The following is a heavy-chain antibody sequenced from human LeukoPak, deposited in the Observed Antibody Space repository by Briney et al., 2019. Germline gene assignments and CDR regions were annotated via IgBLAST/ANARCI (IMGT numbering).Heavy chain of an antibody. Sequence: PGGSLRLSCAASGFTFSSYGMSWVRQAPGKGLEWVSVITVTGGGTYYADSVKGRFTISRDNSKNTLYLQMNSLTVEDTAVYYCAKDDGGWSSVGAFDIWGQGTMVTVSS. J-gene: IGHJ3*02. CDR1: GFTFSSYG. CDR2: ITVTGGGT. V-gene: IGHV3-23*01. CDR3: AKDDGGWSSVGAFDI. D-gene: IGHD3-16*01.